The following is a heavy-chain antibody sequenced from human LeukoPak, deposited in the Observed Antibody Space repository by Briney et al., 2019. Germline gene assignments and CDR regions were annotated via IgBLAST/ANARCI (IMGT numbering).Heavy chain of an antibody. J-gene: IGHJ6*03. CDR1: GGSFSGYY. CDR2: INHSGST. Sequence: PSETLSLTCAVYGGSFSGYYWSWIRQPPGKGLEWIGEINHSGSTNYNPSLKSRVTISVDTSKNQFSLKLSSVTAADTAVYYCARDQPCSSTSCYLHNYYYYYMDVWGKGTTVTVSS. D-gene: IGHD2-2*01. V-gene: IGHV4-34*01. CDR3: ARDQPCSSTSCYLHNYYYYYMDV.